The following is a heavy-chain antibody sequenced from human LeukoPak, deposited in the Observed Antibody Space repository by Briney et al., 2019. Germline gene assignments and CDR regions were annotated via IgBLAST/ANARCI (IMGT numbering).Heavy chain of an antibody. Sequence: SETLSLTCTVSGGSISSYYWNWIRQPPGKGLEWIGYIYYSGSTNYNPSLKSRVTISVDTSKNQFSLKLSSVTAADTAVYYCARDGGSRDAFDIWGQGTMVTVSS. CDR2: IYYSGST. D-gene: IGHD1-26*01. J-gene: IGHJ3*02. CDR3: ARDGGSRDAFDI. CDR1: GGSISSYY. V-gene: IGHV4-59*01.